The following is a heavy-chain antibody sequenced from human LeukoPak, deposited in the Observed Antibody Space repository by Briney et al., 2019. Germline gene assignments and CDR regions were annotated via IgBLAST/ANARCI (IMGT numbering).Heavy chain of an antibody. V-gene: IGHV1-69*13. Sequence: ASVKVSCKASGGTSSNYAISWVRQAPGQGLEWMGGIMPIFDTADYAQKFQGRITITADESTSTVYMELSSLRSEDTAVYYCAREEERIAIFGVTNSRFDYWGQGTLVTVSS. J-gene: IGHJ4*02. CDR2: IMPIFDTA. D-gene: IGHD3-3*01. CDR3: AREEERIAIFGVTNSRFDY. CDR1: GGTSSNYA.